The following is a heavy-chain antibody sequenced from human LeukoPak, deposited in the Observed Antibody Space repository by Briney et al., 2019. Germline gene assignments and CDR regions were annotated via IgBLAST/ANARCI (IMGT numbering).Heavy chain of an antibody. Sequence: ASVKVSCKVSGYTLTELSMHWVRQAPGKGLEWMGGFDPEDGETIYAQKFQGRVTMTEDTSTDTAYMELSSLRSEDTAVYYCARVVPAAIGFDYFDYWGQGTLVTVSS. J-gene: IGHJ4*02. V-gene: IGHV1-24*01. D-gene: IGHD2-2*02. CDR1: GYTLTELS. CDR2: FDPEDGET. CDR3: ARVVPAAIGFDYFDY.